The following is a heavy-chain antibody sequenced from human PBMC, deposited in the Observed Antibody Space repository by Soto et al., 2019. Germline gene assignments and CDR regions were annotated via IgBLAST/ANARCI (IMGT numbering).Heavy chain of an antibody. CDR3: ARIRGSSGYYRYDAFDI. CDR1: GFTVSSNY. D-gene: IGHD3-22*01. V-gene: IGHV3-53*01. Sequence: GGSLRLSCAASGFTVSSNYMSWVRQAPGKGLEWVSVIYSGGSTYYADSVKGRFTISRDNSKNTLYLQMNSLRAEDTAVYYCARIRGSSGYYRYDAFDIWGQGTMVTVSS. CDR2: IYSGGST. J-gene: IGHJ3*02.